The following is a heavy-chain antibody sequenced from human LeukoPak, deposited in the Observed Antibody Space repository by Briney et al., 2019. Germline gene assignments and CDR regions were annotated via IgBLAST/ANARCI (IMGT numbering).Heavy chain of an antibody. Sequence: MSSETLSLTCTVSGGSISSGGYYWSWIRQHPGKGLEWIGYIYYSGSTYYNPSLKSRVTISVDTSKNQFSLKLSFVTAADTAVYYCARQIAAAGTGWFDPWGQGTLVTVSS. CDR2: IYYSGST. J-gene: IGHJ5*02. V-gene: IGHV4-31*03. CDR3: ARQIAAAGTGWFDP. D-gene: IGHD6-13*01. CDR1: GGSISSGGYY.